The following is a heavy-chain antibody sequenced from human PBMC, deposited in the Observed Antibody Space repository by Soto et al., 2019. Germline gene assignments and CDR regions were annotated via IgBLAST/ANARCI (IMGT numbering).Heavy chain of an antibody. Sequence: GGSLRLSCAASEFSFSSYAMHWIRQAPGKGLEWVAVISFDGNIIQYADSVKGRFIISRDNSKNTLYLQMNSLRGEDTAVYYCVKDESINWYSGHFRHWGQGTLVTVSS. CDR2: ISFDGNII. J-gene: IGHJ1*01. CDR1: EFSFSSYA. D-gene: IGHD6-13*01. CDR3: VKDESINWYSGHFRH. V-gene: IGHV3-30*16.